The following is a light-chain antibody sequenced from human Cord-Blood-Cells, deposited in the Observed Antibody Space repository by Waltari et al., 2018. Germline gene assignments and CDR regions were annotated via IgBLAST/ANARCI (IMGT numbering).Light chain of an antibody. J-gene: IGLJ1*01. CDR1: SSDVGGYNY. CDR3: SSYAGSNNFV. V-gene: IGLV2-8*01. CDR2: EVS. Sequence: QSALPQPPSASGSPGQSVTISCTGTSSDVGGYNYVSWYQQHPGKAPKLMIYEVSKRPSGVPDRCSGSKSGNTASLTVSGLQAEDEADYYCSSYAGSNNFVFGTGTKVTVL.